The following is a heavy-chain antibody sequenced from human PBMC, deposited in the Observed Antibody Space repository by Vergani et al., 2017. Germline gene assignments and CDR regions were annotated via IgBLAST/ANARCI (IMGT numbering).Heavy chain of an antibody. CDR2: ISGSGGNT. Sequence: EVQLVESGGGLVKRGGSLRLSCGASGFTFSSYAMTWVRLAPGKGLQWVSAISGSGGNTFYTDSVKGRFTISRDNSKNMLFLQMNNLRTEDTAIYYCAKQYFVSGNYLFDYWGQGTLVTVSS. CDR3: AKQYFVSGNYLFDY. D-gene: IGHD3-10*01. CDR1: GFTFSSYA. J-gene: IGHJ4*02. V-gene: IGHV3-23*04.